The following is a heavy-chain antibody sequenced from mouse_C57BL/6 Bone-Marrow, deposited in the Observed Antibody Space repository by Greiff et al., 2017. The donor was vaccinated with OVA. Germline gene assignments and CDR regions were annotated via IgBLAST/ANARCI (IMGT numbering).Heavy chain of an antibody. J-gene: IGHJ3*01. D-gene: IGHD2-1*01. CDR1: GYTFTSYT. V-gene: IGHV1-4*01. CDR2: INPSSGYT. Sequence: QVQLQQSGAELARPGASVKMSCKASGYTFTSYTMHWVKQRPGQGLEWIGYINPSSGYTKYNQKFKDQATLTADKSSSTAYMQLSSRTSEDSAVYYCAREDGNWFAYWGQGTLVTVSA. CDR3: AREDGNWFAY.